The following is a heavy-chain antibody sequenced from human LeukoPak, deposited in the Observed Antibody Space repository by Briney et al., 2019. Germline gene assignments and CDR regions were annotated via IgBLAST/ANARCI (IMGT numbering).Heavy chain of an antibody. CDR3: ARTPMVRGVIPLYYFDY. D-gene: IGHD3-10*01. Sequence: SETLSLTCTVSGGSISSYYWSWIRQPPEKGLEWIGYIYYSGSTNYNPSLKSRVTISGDTSKSQFSLRLSSVTAADTAVYYCARTPMVRGVIPLYYFDYWGQGTLVTVSS. CDR2: IYYSGST. V-gene: IGHV4-59*08. CDR1: GGSISSYY. J-gene: IGHJ4*02.